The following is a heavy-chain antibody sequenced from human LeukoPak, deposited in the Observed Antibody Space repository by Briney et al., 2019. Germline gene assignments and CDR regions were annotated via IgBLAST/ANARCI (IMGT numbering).Heavy chain of an antibody. CDR1: GFTFSSYA. Sequence: GGSLRLSCAASGFTFSSYAMHWVRQAPGKGLEWVAVISYDGSNKYYADSVKGRFTIPRDNSKNTLYLQMNSLRAEDTAVYYCARAGYSSSWYFSALSGLQYYFDYWGQGTLVTVSS. V-gene: IGHV3-30*04. D-gene: IGHD6-13*01. CDR3: ARAGYSSSWYFSALSGLQYYFDY. J-gene: IGHJ4*02. CDR2: ISYDGSNK.